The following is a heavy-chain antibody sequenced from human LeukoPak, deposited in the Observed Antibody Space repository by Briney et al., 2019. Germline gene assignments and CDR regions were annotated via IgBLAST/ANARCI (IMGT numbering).Heavy chain of an antibody. CDR1: GFTFSNYG. CDR3: AKDHDYGDYEEF. V-gene: IGHV3-23*01. J-gene: IGHJ4*02. CDR2: ISISGGST. D-gene: IGHD4-17*01. Sequence: GGTLRLSCAASGFTFSNYGMTWLRQAPGKGPEWVSSISISGGSTYYADSVKGRFTISRDNSKNTLYLQMNRLRAEDTALYYCAKDHDYGDYEEFWGQGTLVTVSS.